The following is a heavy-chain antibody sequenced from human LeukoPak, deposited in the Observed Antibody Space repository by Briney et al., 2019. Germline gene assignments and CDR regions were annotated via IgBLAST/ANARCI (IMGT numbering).Heavy chain of an antibody. V-gene: IGHV1-69*13. Sequence: SVNVSCKASGGTFSSYAISWVRQAPGQGLEWMGGIIPIFGTANYAQKFQGRVTITADESTSTAYMELSSLRSEDTAVYYCAREYLDGYNLDYYFDYWGQGTLVTVSS. CDR2: IIPIFGTA. D-gene: IGHD5-24*01. CDR3: AREYLDGYNLDYYFDY. CDR1: GGTFSSYA. J-gene: IGHJ4*02.